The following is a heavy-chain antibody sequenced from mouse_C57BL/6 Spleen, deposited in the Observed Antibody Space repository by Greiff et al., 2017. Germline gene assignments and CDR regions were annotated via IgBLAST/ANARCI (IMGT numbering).Heavy chain of an antibody. Sequence: DVMLVESGGGLVKPGGSLKLSCAASGFTFSSYAMSWVRQTPEKRLEWVATISDGGSYTYYPDNVKGRFTISRDNAKNNLYLQMSHLKSEDTAMYYCARDDGYYVGYFDYWGQGTTLTVSS. CDR1: GFTFSSYA. V-gene: IGHV5-4*01. CDR3: ARDDGYYVGYFDY. J-gene: IGHJ2*01. D-gene: IGHD2-3*01. CDR2: ISDGGSYT.